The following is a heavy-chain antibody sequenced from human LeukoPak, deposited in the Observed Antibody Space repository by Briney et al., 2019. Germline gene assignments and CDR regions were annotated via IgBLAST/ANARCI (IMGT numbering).Heavy chain of an antibody. J-gene: IGHJ5*02. CDR2: ISYSGST. CDR1: GGSISSSY. V-gene: IGHV4-59*01. Sequence: PSETLSLTCTVSGGSISSSYWSWIRQPPGKGLEWIGYISYSGSTNYNPSLKSRVTISVDTSKNQFSLKLSSVTAADTAVYYCARIIDTWFGDNWFDPWGQGTLVTVSS. CDR3: ARIIDTWFGDNWFDP. D-gene: IGHD3-10*01.